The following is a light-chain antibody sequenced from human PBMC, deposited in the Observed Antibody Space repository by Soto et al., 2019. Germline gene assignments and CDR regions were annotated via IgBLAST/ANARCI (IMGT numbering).Light chain of an antibody. CDR3: AAWDDSLNGFYV. Sequence: QSVLTQPPSAYGTHGQRVTISCSGRSSNIGTNTVNWYLQLPGTAPKLLIYNNNQRPSGVPERFSGSKSGTSASLAISGLQSEDEADYYCAAWDDSLNGFYVFGSGTKVTVL. CDR1: SSNIGTNT. CDR2: NNN. J-gene: IGLJ1*01. V-gene: IGLV1-44*01.